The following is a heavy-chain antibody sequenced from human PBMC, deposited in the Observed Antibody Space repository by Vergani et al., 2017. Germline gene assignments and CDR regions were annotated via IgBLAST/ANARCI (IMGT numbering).Heavy chain of an antibody. V-gene: IGHV1-8*01. CDR3: ARDSSSGWNDAFDI. D-gene: IGHD6-19*01. J-gene: IGHJ3*02. CDR2: MNPNSGNT. CDR1: GYTFTSYD. Sequence: QVQLVQSGAEVKKPGASVKVSCKASGYTFTSYDINWVRQATGQGLEWMGWMNPNSGNTGYAQKFQGRVTMTRNTSISTAYMELSSLRSEDTALYHCARDSSSGWNDAFDIWGQGTMVTVSS.